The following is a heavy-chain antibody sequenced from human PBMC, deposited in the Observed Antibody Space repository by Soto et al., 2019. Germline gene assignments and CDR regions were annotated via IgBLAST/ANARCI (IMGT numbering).Heavy chain of an antibody. CDR3: ARVPSPFDYYYAMDV. CDR2: IFSSGTT. D-gene: IGHD3-16*01. CDR1: GDSISSGNKY. J-gene: IGHJ6*02. V-gene: IGHV4-30-4*01. Sequence: QVQLRESGPGLVMPSQTLSLTCTVSGDSISSGNKYRSWIRQPPGKGLEWIGYIFSSGTTYYNPSLKSRLTMSLDTSENQFSLKLNSLTDADTAVYYCARVPSPFDYYYAMDVWGQGTTVTVSS.